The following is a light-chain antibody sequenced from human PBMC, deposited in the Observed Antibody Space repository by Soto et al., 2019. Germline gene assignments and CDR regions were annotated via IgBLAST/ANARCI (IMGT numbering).Light chain of an antibody. J-gene: IGKJ2*01. Sequence: DIQMTQSPSSLSASVGDRVTITCRASQSISSYLNWYQQKPGKAPNLLIYAASSLQSGVPSRFSGSGSGTDFTLTISSLQPEDFATYYCQQSYSTPATSGQGTKLEIK. CDR3: QQSYSTPAT. CDR2: AAS. V-gene: IGKV1-39*01. CDR1: QSISSY.